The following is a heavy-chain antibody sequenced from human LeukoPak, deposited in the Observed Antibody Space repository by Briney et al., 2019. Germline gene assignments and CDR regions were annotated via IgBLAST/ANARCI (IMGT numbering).Heavy chain of an antibody. CDR3: ARDRGSGYYSFLSGRYGMDV. Sequence: PGGSLRLSCAASGFTFSSYWMSWVRQAPGKGLEWVANIKQDGSEKYYVDSVKGRFTISRDNAKNSLYLQVNSLRAEDTAVYYCARDRGSGYYSFLSGRYGMDVWGQGTTVTVSS. CDR1: GFTFSSYW. V-gene: IGHV3-7*01. J-gene: IGHJ6*02. CDR2: IKQDGSEK. D-gene: IGHD3-22*01.